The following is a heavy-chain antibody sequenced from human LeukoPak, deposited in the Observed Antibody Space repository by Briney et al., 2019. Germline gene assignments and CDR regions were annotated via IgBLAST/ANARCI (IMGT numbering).Heavy chain of an antibody. J-gene: IGHJ4*02. V-gene: IGHV3-23*01. CDR2: ISGSGGST. CDR3: AKDGEKGVVVPAAMSGIYYFDY. Sequence: PGGSLRLSCAASGFTFSSYAMSWVRQAPGKGLEWVSAISGSGGSTYYADSVKGRFTISRDNSKNTLYLQMNSLRAEDTAVYYCAKDGEKGVVVPAAMSGIYYFDYWGQGTLVNVSS. D-gene: IGHD2-2*01. CDR1: GFTFSSYA.